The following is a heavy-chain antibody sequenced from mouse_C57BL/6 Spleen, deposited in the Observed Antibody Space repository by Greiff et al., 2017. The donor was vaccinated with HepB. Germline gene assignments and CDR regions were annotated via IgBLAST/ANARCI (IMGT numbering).Heavy chain of an antibody. J-gene: IGHJ1*03. CDR3: ARITTVVAQWYFDV. CDR1: GYTFTDYN. Sequence: VLLQQSGPELVKPGASVKIPCKASGYTFTDYNMDWVKQSHGKSLEWIGDINPNNGGTIYNQKFKGKATLTVDKSSSTAYMELRSLTSEDTAVYYCARITTVVAQWYFDVWGTGTTVTVSS. V-gene: IGHV1-18*01. CDR2: INPNNGGT. D-gene: IGHD1-1*01.